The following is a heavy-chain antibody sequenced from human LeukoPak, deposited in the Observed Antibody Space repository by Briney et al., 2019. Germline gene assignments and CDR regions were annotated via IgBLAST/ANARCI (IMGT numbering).Heavy chain of an antibody. CDR2: ISGSGGST. D-gene: IGHD4-17*01. CDR1: GFTFSSYA. Sequence: GGSLRLSCAASGFTFSSYAMSWVRQAPGKGLEWVSAISGSGGSTYYADSVKGRFTISRDNSKNTLYLQMNSRRAEDTAVYYCASFPLLGWATVTTSWFDPWGQGTLVTVSS. V-gene: IGHV3-23*01. CDR3: ASFPLLGWATVTTSWFDP. J-gene: IGHJ5*02.